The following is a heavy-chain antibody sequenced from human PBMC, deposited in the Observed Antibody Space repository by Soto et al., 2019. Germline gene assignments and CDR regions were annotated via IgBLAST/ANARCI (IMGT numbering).Heavy chain of an antibody. Sequence: ASVKVSCKASGYTFTVYYMHWVLQAPGQGLEWMGWINPKSGGTMYPQKFQGRVTMTWDTSISTAYMALTRLRSDDTAVYYCAKDGYSITRNKPLDYWGQGTLVTVSS. D-gene: IGHD2-2*01. CDR2: INPKSGGT. CDR3: AKDGYSITRNKPLDY. V-gene: IGHV1-2*02. J-gene: IGHJ4*02. CDR1: GYTFTVYY.